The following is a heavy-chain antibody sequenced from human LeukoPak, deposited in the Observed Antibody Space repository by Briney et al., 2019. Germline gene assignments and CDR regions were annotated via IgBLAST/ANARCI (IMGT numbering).Heavy chain of an antibody. V-gene: IGHV4-34*01. CDR2: INHSGST. Sequence: SETLSLTCAVYGGSFSGYYWSWIRQPPGKGLEWIGEINHSGSTNYNPSLKSRVTISVDTSKNQFSLKLSSVTAADTAAYYCARGGRGYSYGYQNLDYWGQGTLVTVSS. J-gene: IGHJ4*02. D-gene: IGHD5-18*01. CDR3: ARGGRGYSYGYQNLDY. CDR1: GGSFSGYY.